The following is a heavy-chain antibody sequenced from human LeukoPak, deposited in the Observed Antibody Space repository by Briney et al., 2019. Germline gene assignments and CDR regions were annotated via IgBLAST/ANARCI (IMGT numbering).Heavy chain of an antibody. CDR2: ISGSGGST. CDR1: GFTFSSYA. CDR3: AKGPARVVATNGDY. Sequence: GGSLRLSCATSGFTFSSYAMSWVRQAPGKGLEWVSAISGSGGSTYYADSVKGRFTISRDNSKNTLYLQMNSLRAEDTAVYYCAKGPARVVATNGDYWGQGTLVTVSS. V-gene: IGHV3-23*01. J-gene: IGHJ4*02. D-gene: IGHD3-22*01.